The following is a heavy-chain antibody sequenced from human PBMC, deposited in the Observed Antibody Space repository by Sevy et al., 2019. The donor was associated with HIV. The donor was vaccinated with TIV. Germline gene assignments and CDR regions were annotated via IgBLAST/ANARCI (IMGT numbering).Heavy chain of an antibody. CDR1: GFTVSSTY. V-gene: IGHV3-53*01. D-gene: IGHD3-22*01. CDR3: ARLSVYYYDSSGYYTTGTAFDI. J-gene: IGHJ3*02. CDR2: IYSGDST. Sequence: GGSLRLSCAASGFTVSSTYMSWLRQAPGKGLEWVSIIYSGDSTFYTDSVKGRFTISRDTSKNTMYHQMNTLRDEDTAVYYCARLSVYYYDSSGYYTTGTAFDIWGQGTMVTVSS.